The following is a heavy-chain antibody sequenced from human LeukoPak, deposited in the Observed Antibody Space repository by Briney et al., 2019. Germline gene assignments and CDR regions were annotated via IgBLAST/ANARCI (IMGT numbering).Heavy chain of an antibody. D-gene: IGHD6-25*01. Sequence: PSETLSLTCTVSGGSIGSGGYYWSWIRQHPGKGLEWIGYIYYSGSTYYNPSLKSRVTISVDTSKNQFSLKLSSVTAADTAVYYCARGSIWLARWSSDKSSGMDVWGQGTTVTVSS. V-gene: IGHV4-31*03. CDR1: GGSIGSGGYY. J-gene: IGHJ6*02. CDR3: ARGSIWLARWSSDKSSGMDV. CDR2: IYYSGST.